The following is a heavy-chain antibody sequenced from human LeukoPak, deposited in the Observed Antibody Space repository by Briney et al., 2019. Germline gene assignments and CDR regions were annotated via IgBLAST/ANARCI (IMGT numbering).Heavy chain of an antibody. J-gene: IGHJ4*02. V-gene: IGHV3-53*01. CDR1: GFTVSSNY. CDR2: IYSGGST. Sequence: GGSLRLSCAASGFTVSSNYMSWVRQAPGKGLEWVSVIYSGGSTYYADSVKGRFTISRDNSKSTLCLQMNSLRAEDTAVYYCAKQLGYCSDGSCYSPYWGQGTLVTVSS. D-gene: IGHD2-15*01. CDR3: AKQLGYCSDGSCYSPY.